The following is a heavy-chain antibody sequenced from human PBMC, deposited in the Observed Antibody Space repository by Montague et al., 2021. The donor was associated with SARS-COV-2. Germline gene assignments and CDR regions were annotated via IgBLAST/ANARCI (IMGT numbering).Heavy chain of an antibody. CDR3: ARDDIVLQGVTKGMDV. CDR1: GGSISSSNYY. D-gene: IGHD3-10*01. Sequence: SETLSLTCTVSGGSISSSNYYWGWIRQPPGKGLEWIGNMYYSGSSYYNPSLKSRVTISIATSKNQFSLKPSSVTAADTAVYYCARDDIVLQGVTKGMDVWGQGTTVTVSS. V-gene: IGHV4-39*07. CDR2: MYYSGSS. J-gene: IGHJ6*02.